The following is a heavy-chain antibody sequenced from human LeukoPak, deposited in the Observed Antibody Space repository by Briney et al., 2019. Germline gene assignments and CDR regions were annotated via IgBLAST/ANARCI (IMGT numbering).Heavy chain of an antibody. CDR2: ISSSSSYI. Sequence: PGGSLRLSCAASGFTFSSYSMNWVRQAPGKGLEWVSSISSSSSYIYYADSVKGRFTISRDNAKNSLYLQMNSLRAEGTAVYYCARGRITIFGVAPVAAFDIWGQGTMVTVSS. D-gene: IGHD3-3*01. CDR3: ARGRITIFGVAPVAAFDI. V-gene: IGHV3-21*01. CDR1: GFTFSSYS. J-gene: IGHJ3*02.